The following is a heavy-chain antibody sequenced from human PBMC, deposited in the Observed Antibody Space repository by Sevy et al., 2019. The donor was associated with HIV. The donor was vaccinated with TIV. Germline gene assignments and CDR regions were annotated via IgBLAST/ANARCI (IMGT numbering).Heavy chain of an antibody. V-gene: IGHV3-33*01. CDR3: ARDSDIVVVVAVHDYYYYGMDV. Sequence: GGSPRLSCAASGFTFSSYGMHWVRQAPGKGLEWVAVIWHDGNNKYYADSVKGRLTISRDNSKNTLYLQMNSLRAEDTAVYYCARDSDIVVVVAVHDYYYYGMDVWGQGTTVTVSS. J-gene: IGHJ6*02. CDR1: GFTFSSYG. D-gene: IGHD2-15*01. CDR2: IWHDGNNK.